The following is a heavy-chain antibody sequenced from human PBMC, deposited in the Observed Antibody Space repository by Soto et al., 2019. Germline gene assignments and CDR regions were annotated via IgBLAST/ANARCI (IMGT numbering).Heavy chain of an antibody. CDR2: IYYSGST. V-gene: IGHV4-59*01. Sequence: SETLSLTCTVSGGSISSYYWSWIRQPPGKGLEWIGYIYYSGSTNYNPSLKSRVTISVDTSKNQFSLKLSSVTAADTAVYYCARVWYSSSWFDPWGQGTLVTVS. D-gene: IGHD6-13*01. CDR1: GGSISSYY. CDR3: ARVWYSSSWFDP. J-gene: IGHJ5*02.